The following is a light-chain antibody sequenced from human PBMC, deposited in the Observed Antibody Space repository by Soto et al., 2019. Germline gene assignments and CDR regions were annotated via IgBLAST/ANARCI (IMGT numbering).Light chain of an antibody. V-gene: IGKV3-20*01. CDR1: ESISGTY. CDR3: QLFGSSPRYT. Sequence: EIVLTQSPGTLSLSPGERATFSCRTSESISGTYLAWYHQKPDQPPRLLIYAASSRATGIPDRFSGSGSGTDFTLTISGLEPEDFAVYYCQLFGSSPRYTFGRGTKLEIK. CDR2: AAS. J-gene: IGKJ2*01.